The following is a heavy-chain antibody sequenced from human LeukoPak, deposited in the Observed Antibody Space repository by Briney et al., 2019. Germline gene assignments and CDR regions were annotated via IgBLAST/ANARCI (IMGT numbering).Heavy chain of an antibody. V-gene: IGHV1-69*06. CDR1: GGTFSCYA. CDR2: IIPIFGTA. D-gene: IGHD2-2*01. Sequence: GASVKVSCKASGGTFSCYAISWVRQAPGQGLEWMGRIIPIFGTANYAQKFQGRVTITADKSTSTAYMELSSLRSEDTAVYYRATGGGCSSTSCYAETFDYWGQGTLVTVSS. J-gene: IGHJ4*02. CDR3: ATGGGCSSTSCYAETFDY.